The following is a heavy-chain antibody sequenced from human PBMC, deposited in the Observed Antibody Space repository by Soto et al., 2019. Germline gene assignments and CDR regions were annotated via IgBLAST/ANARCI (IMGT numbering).Heavy chain of an antibody. CDR3: AKSRDFWSGSRVLDY. CDR2: ISYDGSNK. D-gene: IGHD3-3*01. Sequence: QVQLVESGGGVVQPGRSLRLSCAASGFTFSSYGMHWVRQAPGRGLECVAVISYDGSNKYYSDSVKGRFTISRDNSKNTLYLYMNSLRAEDTAVYYCAKSRDFWSGSRVLDYWSQGTLVTVSS. V-gene: IGHV3-30*18. CDR1: GFTFSSYG. J-gene: IGHJ4*02.